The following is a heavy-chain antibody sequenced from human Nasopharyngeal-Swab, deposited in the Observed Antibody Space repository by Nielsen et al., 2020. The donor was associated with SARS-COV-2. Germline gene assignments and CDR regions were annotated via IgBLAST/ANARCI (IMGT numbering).Heavy chain of an antibody. Sequence: SETLSLTCTVFGGPISTYYWSWIRQAPGKGLEWIGYIYYSGSTNYNPSLKSRVTISVDTSKNQFSLKLSSVTAADTAVYYCAREVRGYAYGTRSFDIWGQGTMVTVSS. CDR2: IYYSGST. CDR3: AREVRGYAYGTRSFDI. D-gene: IGHD5-18*01. CDR1: GGPISTYY. V-gene: IGHV4-59*12. J-gene: IGHJ3*02.